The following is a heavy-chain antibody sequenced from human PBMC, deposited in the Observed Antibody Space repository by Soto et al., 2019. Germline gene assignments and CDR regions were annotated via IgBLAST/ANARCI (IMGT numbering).Heavy chain of an antibody. D-gene: IGHD4-17*01. Sequence: GGSLRLSCAASGFTFDDYAMHWVRQAPGKGLEWVSGISWNSGSIGYADSVKGRFTISRDNAKNSLYLQMNSLRAEDTALYYCAKDRANHDYGDYVLYYFDYWGQGTLVTVSS. CDR3: AKDRANHDYGDYVLYYFDY. V-gene: IGHV3-9*01. CDR2: ISWNSGSI. CDR1: GFTFDDYA. J-gene: IGHJ4*02.